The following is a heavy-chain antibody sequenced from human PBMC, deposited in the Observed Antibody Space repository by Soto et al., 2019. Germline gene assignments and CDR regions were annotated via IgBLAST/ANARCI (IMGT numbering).Heavy chain of an antibody. D-gene: IGHD2-15*01. CDR1: GGTFSSYT. CDR3: ARDGVVVAATTAFDI. V-gene: IGHV1-69*04. J-gene: IGHJ3*02. Sequence: SVKVSCKASGGTFSSYTISWVRQAPGQGLEWMGRIIPILGIANYAQKFQGRVTITADKSTSTAYMELSSLRSEDTAVYYCARDGVVVAATTAFDIWGKGTMVTVSS. CDR2: IIPILGIA.